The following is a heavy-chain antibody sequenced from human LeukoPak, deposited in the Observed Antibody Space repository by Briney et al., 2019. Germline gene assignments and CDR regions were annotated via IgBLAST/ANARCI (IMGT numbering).Heavy chain of an antibody. Sequence: ASVKVSCKVSGFTFTDEYIHWVRQAPGQGLEWMGWINPYSGAINYAQKFQGRVTLTRDTSISTAYMELSRLTSGDTAVYYCARDPKSQLLLDYWGQGTLVTVSS. J-gene: IGHJ4*02. CDR1: GFTFTDEY. V-gene: IGHV1-2*02. CDR3: ARDPKSQLLLDY. CDR2: INPYSGAI. D-gene: IGHD2-2*01.